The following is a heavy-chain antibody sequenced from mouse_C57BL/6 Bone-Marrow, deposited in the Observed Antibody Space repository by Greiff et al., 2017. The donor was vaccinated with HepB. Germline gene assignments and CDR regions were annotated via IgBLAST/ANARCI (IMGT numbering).Heavy chain of an antibody. V-gene: IGHV1-81*01. CDR1: GYTFTSYG. Sequence: VQRVESGAELARPGASVKLSCKASGYTFTSYGISWVKQRTGQGLEWIGEIYPRSGNTYYNEKFKGKATLTADKSSSTAYMELRSLTSEDSAVYFCARSRGLRPYCFAYWGQGTLVTVSA. CDR2: IYPRSGNT. CDR3: ARSRGLRPYCFAY. J-gene: IGHJ3*01. D-gene: IGHD1-2*01.